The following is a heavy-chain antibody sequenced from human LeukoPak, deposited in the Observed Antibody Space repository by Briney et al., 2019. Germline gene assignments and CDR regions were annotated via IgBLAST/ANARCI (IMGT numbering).Heavy chain of an antibody. CDR3: ARGTHGEATGQFDY. Sequence: VASVKVSCEASGGTFSSYAISWVRQAPGQGLEWMGGIIPIFGTANYAQKFQGRVTITADKSTSTAYMELSSLRSEDTAVYYCARGTHGEATGQFDYWGQGTLVTVSS. D-gene: IGHD1-26*01. CDR1: GGTFSSYA. CDR2: IIPIFGTA. V-gene: IGHV1-69*06. J-gene: IGHJ4*02.